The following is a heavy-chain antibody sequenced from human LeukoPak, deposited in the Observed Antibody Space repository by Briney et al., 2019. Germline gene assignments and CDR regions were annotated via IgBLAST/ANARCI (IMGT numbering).Heavy chain of an antibody. CDR3: ARGVPIPATHPIDY. V-gene: IGHV3-33*03. Sequence: GGSLRLSCAASGFTFTSYGMHWVRQAPGKGLEWVAMIWYDGSHKKYADSVEGRFSISRDTSKNTPYLQMNSLRADDTAVYYYARGVPIPATHPIDYWGQGSLVTVSS. CDR1: GFTFTSYG. CDR2: IWYDGSHK. J-gene: IGHJ4*02. D-gene: IGHD3-10*01.